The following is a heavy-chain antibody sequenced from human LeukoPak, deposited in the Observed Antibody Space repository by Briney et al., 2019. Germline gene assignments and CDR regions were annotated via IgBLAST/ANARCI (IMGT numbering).Heavy chain of an antibody. Sequence: GGSLRLSCAASGFTVSSDYVTWVRQAPGKGLEWVSLIYSDGSTYYADSVKGRFTISRDNSKNTLYLQMNSLRAEDTAVYYCAKGFRRYDSSGYYRGGDAFDIWGQGTMVTVSS. V-gene: IGHV3-66*01. CDR2: IYSDGST. CDR1: GFTVSSDY. J-gene: IGHJ3*02. CDR3: AKGFRRYDSSGYYRGGDAFDI. D-gene: IGHD3-22*01.